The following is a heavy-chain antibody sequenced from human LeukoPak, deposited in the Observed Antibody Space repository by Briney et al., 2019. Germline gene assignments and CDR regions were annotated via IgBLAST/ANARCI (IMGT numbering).Heavy chain of an antibody. J-gene: IGHJ4*02. CDR1: GFTFSSYA. V-gene: IGHV3-48*01. CDR2: ISSSSSNV. D-gene: IGHD3-10*01. CDR3: ARDSNFYDSGTYWGYYFDY. Sequence: GGSLRLSCAASGFTFSSYAMSWVRQAPGKGLEWVSYISSSSSNVNYAESVKGRFTISRDNAKNSLYLQMNSLRAEDTAVYYCARDSNFYDSGTYWGYYFDYWGQGTLVTVSS.